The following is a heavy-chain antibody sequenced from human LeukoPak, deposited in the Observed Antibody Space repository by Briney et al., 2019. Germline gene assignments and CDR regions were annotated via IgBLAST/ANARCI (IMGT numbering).Heavy chain of an antibody. J-gene: IGHJ3*02. Sequence: GGSLRLSCAASGFTFRSYVMNWVRQAPGKGLVWVSRINSDGSRTNYADSVRGRFTISRDNSKNTLYLQMNSLRAEDTAVYYCARDGSGGSFDAFDIWGQGTMVTVSS. V-gene: IGHV3-74*01. CDR2: INSDGSRT. CDR1: GFTFRSYV. CDR3: ARDGSGGSFDAFDI. D-gene: IGHD2-15*01.